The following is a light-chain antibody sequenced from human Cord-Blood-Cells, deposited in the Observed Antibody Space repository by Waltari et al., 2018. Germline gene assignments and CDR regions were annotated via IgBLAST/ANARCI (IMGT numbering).Light chain of an antibody. Sequence: DIQLSPSPSSLSASVGERITITSLASQSISSYLNWYQQKPGKATKLLIYAASSLQSGVPSRFSGSGSGTDFTLTTSSLQPEDFATYYCQQRYSTLPPFGPGTKVDIK. CDR3: QQRYSTLPP. J-gene: IGKJ3*01. CDR2: AAS. V-gene: IGKV1-39*01. CDR1: QSISSY.